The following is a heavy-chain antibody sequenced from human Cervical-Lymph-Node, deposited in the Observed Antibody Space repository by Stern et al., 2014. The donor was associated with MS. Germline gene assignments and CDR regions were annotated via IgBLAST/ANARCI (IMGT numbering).Heavy chain of an antibody. CDR2: IWCDGTNP. J-gene: IGHJ4*02. V-gene: IGHV3-33*01. CDR1: GFSISRYA. D-gene: IGHD6-13*01. Sequence: VQLVESGGGVVQPAGTLRLTCEASGFSISRYAMHWVRQAPGKGLEWVGLIWCDGTNPYYADSVTGRFTISRDNFKNTLYLQMNSLRAEDTSVYYCASAYSSSHYYFDYWGQGTLVTVSS. CDR3: ASAYSSSHYYFDY.